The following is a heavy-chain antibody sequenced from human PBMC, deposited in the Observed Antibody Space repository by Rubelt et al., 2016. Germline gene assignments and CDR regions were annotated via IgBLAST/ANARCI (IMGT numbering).Heavy chain of an antibody. CDR2: ISYDAINK. V-gene: IGHV3-30*04. CDR1: GFTFSDYA. Sequence: QVQLVESGGGVVQPGRSLRLSCAASGFTFSDYAMHWVRQAPGKGLEWMAVISYDAINKYYADSVKGRFTVSRDNSKNTLYLQMNSLRAEVTAVYYCSRDRSLIVLRVLEWFDYWGQGTLVTVSS. D-gene: IGHD3-3*01. CDR3: SRDRSLIVLRVLEWFDY. J-gene: IGHJ4*02.